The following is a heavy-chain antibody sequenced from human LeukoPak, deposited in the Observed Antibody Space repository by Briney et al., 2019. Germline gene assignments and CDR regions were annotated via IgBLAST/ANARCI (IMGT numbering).Heavy chain of an antibody. J-gene: IGHJ4*02. V-gene: IGHV3-43*02. CDR3: AKESGKFDY. CDR1: GLPIADFA. Sequence: GSLRLSCVASGLPIADFAMHWVRQAPGKGLEWVSLISGDGVSTFYTDSVRGRFSISRDNTKNSLYLEMNSLRTEDTAMYYCAKESGKFDYWGQGTLVAVSS. CDR2: ISGDGVST.